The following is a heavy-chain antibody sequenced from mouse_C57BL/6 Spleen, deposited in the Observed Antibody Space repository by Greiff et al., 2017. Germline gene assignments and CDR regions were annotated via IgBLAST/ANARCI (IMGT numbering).Heavy chain of an antibody. CDR1: GFSFNTYA. D-gene: IGHD1-1*01. V-gene: IGHV10-1*01. Sequence: EVQRVESGGGLVQPKGSLKLSCAASGFSFNTYAMNWVRQAPGKGLEWVARIRSKSNNYATYYADSVKDRFTISRDDSESMLYLQMNNLKTEDTAMYYCVSVITTVPHYYAMYYWGQGTSVTVSS. J-gene: IGHJ4*01. CDR3: VSVITTVPHYYAMYY. CDR2: IRSKSNNYAT.